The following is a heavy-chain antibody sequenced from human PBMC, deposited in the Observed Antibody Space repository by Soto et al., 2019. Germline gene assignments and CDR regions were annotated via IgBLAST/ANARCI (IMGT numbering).Heavy chain of an antibody. Sequence: LRLSCAAPGFTFSSYAMSWVRQAPGKGLEWVSAISGSGGSTYYADSVKGRFTISRDNSKNTLYLQMNSLRAEDTAVYYCAKDSGYDFWSGYYIEVYYYGMDVWGQGTTVTVSS. V-gene: IGHV3-23*01. CDR2: ISGSGGST. CDR3: AKDSGYDFWSGYYIEVYYYGMDV. J-gene: IGHJ6*02. CDR1: GFTFSSYA. D-gene: IGHD3-3*01.